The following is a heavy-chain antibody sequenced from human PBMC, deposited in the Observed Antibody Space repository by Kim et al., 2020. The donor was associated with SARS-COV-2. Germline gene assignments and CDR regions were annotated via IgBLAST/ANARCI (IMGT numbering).Heavy chain of an antibody. D-gene: IGHD3-16*01. CDR1: GFTFSSYA. CDR3: AKRRGLLGGLGELFFDY. J-gene: IGHJ4*02. V-gene: IGHV3-23*01. Sequence: GGSLRLSCAASGFTFSSYAMSWVRQASGKGLEWVSAISGSGGSTYYADSVKGRFTISRDNSKNTLYLQMNSLRAEDTAVYYCAKRRGLLGGLGELFFDYWGQGTLVTVSS. CDR2: ISGSGGST.